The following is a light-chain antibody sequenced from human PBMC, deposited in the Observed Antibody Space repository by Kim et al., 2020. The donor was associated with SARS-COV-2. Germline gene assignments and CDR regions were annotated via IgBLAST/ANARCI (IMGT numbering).Light chain of an antibody. CDR2: NNN. V-gene: IGLV1-44*01. CDR1: SSNIGKTT. J-gene: IGLJ2*01. CDR3: AAWDDSLKAVI. Sequence: QSVLTQPPSASGTPGQRVTISCSGSSSNIGKTTVNWYQHFPGTAPKLFISNNNQRPSGVPDRFSGSKSGTSASLAISGLQSEDEADDYCAAWDDSLKAVIFGRGTQLTVL.